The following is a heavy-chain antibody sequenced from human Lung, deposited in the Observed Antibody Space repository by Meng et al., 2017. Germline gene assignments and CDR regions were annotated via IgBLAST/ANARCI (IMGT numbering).Heavy chain of an antibody. D-gene: IGHD4-11*01. J-gene: IGHJ4*02. CDR1: GGSFSDYY. CDR2: INHSGST. CDR3: ARGPTTMAHDFDY. Sequence: QVQLQQWGAGLVKPSVTLSLTCVVSGGSFSDYYWSWIRQPPGKGLEWIGEINHSGSTNYNPSLESRATISVDTSQNNLSLKLSSVTAADSAVYYCARGPTTMAHDFDYWGQGTLVTVSS. V-gene: IGHV4-34*01.